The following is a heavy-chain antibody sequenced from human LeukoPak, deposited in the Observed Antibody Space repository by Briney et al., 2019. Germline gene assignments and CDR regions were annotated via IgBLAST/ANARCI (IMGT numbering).Heavy chain of an antibody. J-gene: IGHJ6*03. CDR3: ARVSWIQLWLQGDMDV. D-gene: IGHD5-18*01. Sequence: SETLSLTCTVSGGSISSSSYYWGWIRQPPGKGLEWIGSIYYSGSTYYNPSPKSRVTISVDTSKNQFSLKLSSVTAADTAVYYCARVSWIQLWLQGDMDVWGKGTTVTVSS. CDR2: IYYSGST. CDR1: GGSISSSSYY. V-gene: IGHV4-39*07.